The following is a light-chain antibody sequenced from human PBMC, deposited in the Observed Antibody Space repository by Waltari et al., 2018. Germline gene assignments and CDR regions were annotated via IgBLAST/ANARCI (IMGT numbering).Light chain of an antibody. CDR3: QSYDTSLRVV. CDR1: GSNIGAGSD. V-gene: IGLV1-40*01. J-gene: IGLJ2*01. Sequence: QSVLTQPPSVSGAPGQRVTISCTGSGSNIGAGSDTHGYQQLPGKAPRLLIYGFNIRPCGVPDRFFGSQSGPSASLAITGLQAEDEGDYYCQSYDTSLRVVFGGGTKLTVL. CDR2: GFN.